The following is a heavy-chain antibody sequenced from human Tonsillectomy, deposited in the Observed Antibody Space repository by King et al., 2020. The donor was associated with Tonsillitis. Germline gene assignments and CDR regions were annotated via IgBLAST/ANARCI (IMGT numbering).Heavy chain of an antibody. V-gene: IGHV3-21*01. CDR2: ISSSSSYI. D-gene: IGHD3-3*01. Sequence: VQLVESGGGLVKPGGSLRLSCAASGFTFSSYSMNWVRQAPGKGLEWVSSISSSSSYIYYADSVKGRFTISRDNAKNSLYLQMNSLRAEDTAVYYCAWDLSEEVLRFLEWFPYFDYWGQGTLVTVSS. CDR3: AWDLSEEVLRFLEWFPYFDY. J-gene: IGHJ4*02. CDR1: GFTFSSYS.